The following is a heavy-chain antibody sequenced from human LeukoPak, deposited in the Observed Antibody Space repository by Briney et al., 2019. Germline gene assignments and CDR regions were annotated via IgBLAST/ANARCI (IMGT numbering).Heavy chain of an antibody. CDR1: GFTVSSNY. CDR3: ARGIAAASLGYFDY. CDR2: IYSGGST. Sequence: GGSLRLSCAASGFTVSSNYMSWVRQAPGKGLEWVSVIYSGGSTYYADSVKGRFTISRDNSKNTLYLQMNSLRAEDTAVYYCARGIAAASLGYFDYWGQGTLVTVSS. J-gene: IGHJ4*02. V-gene: IGHV3-66*01. D-gene: IGHD6-13*01.